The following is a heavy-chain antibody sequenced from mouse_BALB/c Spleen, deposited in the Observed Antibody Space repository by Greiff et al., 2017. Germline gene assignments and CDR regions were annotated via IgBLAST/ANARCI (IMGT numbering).Heavy chain of an antibody. CDR1: GFNIKDTY. CDR2: IDPANGNT. V-gene: IGHV14-3*02. J-gene: IGHJ4*01. Sequence: VQLKQSGAELVKPGASVKLSCTASGFNIKDTYMHWVKQRPEQGLEWIGRIDPANGNTKYDPKFQGKATITADTSSNTAYLQLSSLTSEDTAVYYCARVGYGSYAMDYWGQGTSVTVSS. D-gene: IGHD2-10*02. CDR3: ARVGYGSYAMDY.